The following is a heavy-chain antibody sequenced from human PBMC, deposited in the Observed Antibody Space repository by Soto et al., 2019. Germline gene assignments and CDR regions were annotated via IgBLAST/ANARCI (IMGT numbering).Heavy chain of an antibody. CDR3: ARYRYSGSYHFDY. CDR2: IYPGDSDT. CDR1: GYSFSSYL. J-gene: IGHJ4*02. Sequence: GESLKVSCKGAGYSFSSYLIGWVRQMPGKGLEWMGIIYPGDSDTTYSPSFQGQVTISADKSISTAYLQWSSLKASDTAMYYCARYRYSGSYHFDYWGQRTLVTVSS. D-gene: IGHD1-26*01. V-gene: IGHV5-51*01.